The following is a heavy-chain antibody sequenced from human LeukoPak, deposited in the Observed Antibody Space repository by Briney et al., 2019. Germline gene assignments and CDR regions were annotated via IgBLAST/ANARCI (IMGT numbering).Heavy chain of an antibody. CDR2: INHSGST. J-gene: IGHJ4*02. Sequence: KPSETLSLTCAVYGGSFSGYYWSWIRQPPGKGLDWIGEINHSGSTNYNPSLKSRVTISVDTSKNQFSLKLSSVTAADTAVYYCARGGVTIFGVVTLFDYWGQGTLVTVSS. D-gene: IGHD3-3*01. CDR1: GGSFSGYY. CDR3: ARGGVTIFGVVTLFDY. V-gene: IGHV4-34*01.